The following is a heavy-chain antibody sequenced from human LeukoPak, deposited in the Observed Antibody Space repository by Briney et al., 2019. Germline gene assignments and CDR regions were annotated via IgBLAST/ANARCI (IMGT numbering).Heavy chain of an antibody. V-gene: IGHV4-39*01. CDR3: ARRIIVSTSDY. CDR2: IYYSGST. J-gene: IGHJ4*02. D-gene: IGHD5/OR15-5a*01. Sequence: SETLSLTCTVSGGSISSSHYYWAWIRQPPGKGLEWIGSIYYSGSTYYNPSLKSRLTISVDTSKNQFSLKLSPVTAADTAVYYCARRIIVSTSDYWGQGTLVTVSS. CDR1: GGSISSSHYY.